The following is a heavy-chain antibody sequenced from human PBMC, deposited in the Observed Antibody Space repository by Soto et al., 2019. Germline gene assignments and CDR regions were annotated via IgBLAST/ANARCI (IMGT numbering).Heavy chain of an antibody. CDR2: IKQDGSEK. CDR1: GFTFSSYW. CDR3: ARGEALRYFDWFDLLHMAV. V-gene: IGHV3-7*01. Sequence: GGSLRLSCAASGFTFSSYWMSWVRQAPGKGLEWVANIKQDGSEKYYVDSVKGRFTISRDNAKNSLYLQMNSLRAEDTAVYYCARGEALRYFDWFDLLHMAVWGEGTTVTVSS. D-gene: IGHD3-9*01. J-gene: IGHJ6*03.